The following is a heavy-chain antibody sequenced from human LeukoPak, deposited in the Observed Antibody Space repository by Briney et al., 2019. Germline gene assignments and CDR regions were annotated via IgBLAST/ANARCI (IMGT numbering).Heavy chain of an antibody. CDR1: GGSISSSNW. J-gene: IGHJ5*02. D-gene: IGHD2-15*01. V-gene: IGHV4-4*02. Sequence: SGTLFLTCAVSGGSISSSNWWSGVRQPPGKGLEWIGEIYHSGRTNYNPSLKSRVTISVDKSKNQFSLKLSSVTAADTSVYYCARRPPLGYCSGGSCRRTPNWFDPWGQGTLVTVSS. CDR2: IYHSGRT. CDR3: ARRPPLGYCSGGSCRRTPNWFDP.